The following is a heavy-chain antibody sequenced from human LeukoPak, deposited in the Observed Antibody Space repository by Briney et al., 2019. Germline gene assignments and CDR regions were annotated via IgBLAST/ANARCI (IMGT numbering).Heavy chain of an antibody. Sequence: PSETLSLTCAVSGGSISSGGYSWSWIRQPPGKGLEWIGYIYHSGSTYYNPFLKSRVTISVDRSKNQFSLKLSSVTAADTAVYYCAREGFLVGAAAGWFDPWGQGTLVTVSS. CDR3: AREGFLVGAAAGWFDP. V-gene: IGHV4-30-2*01. CDR2: IYHSGST. CDR1: GGSISSGGYS. D-gene: IGHD6-13*01. J-gene: IGHJ5*02.